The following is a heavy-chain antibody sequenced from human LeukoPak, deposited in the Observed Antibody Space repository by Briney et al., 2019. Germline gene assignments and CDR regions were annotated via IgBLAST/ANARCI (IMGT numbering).Heavy chain of an antibody. Sequence: SETLSLTCTVSGDSISSYYWSWIRQPPGKGLEWIGYIFYSGTPNYNPSLKRRVTISLDTSKNQFSLKLNSVNVADTAVYYCARDSEAILGNWFDPWGQGTLVTASS. CDR2: IFYSGTP. D-gene: IGHD1-26*01. CDR1: GDSISSYY. V-gene: IGHV4-59*12. J-gene: IGHJ5*02. CDR3: ARDSEAILGNWFDP.